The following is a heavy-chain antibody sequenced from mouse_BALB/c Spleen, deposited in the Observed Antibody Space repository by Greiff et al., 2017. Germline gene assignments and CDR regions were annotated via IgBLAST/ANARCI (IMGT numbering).Heavy chain of an antibody. J-gene: IGHJ4*01. D-gene: IGHD2-4*01. Sequence: VQLQQSGAELMKPGASVKISCKATGYTFSSYWIEWVKQRPGHGLEWIGEILPGSGSTNYNEKFKGKATFTADTSSNTAYMQLSSLTSEDSAVYYCARMITTAYAMDYWGQGTSVTVSS. CDR3: ARMITTAYAMDY. CDR1: GYTFSSYW. CDR2: ILPGSGST. V-gene: IGHV1-9*01.